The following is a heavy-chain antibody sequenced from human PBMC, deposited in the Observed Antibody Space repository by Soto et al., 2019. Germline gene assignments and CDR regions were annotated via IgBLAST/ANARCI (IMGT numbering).Heavy chain of an antibody. D-gene: IGHD2-15*01. CDR1: GYTFTSYG. CDR3: ARDPGYCSGGSCYSVYYYYYMDV. V-gene: IGHV1-18*01. CDR2: ISAYNGNT. Sequence: ASVKVSCKASGYTFTSYGISWVRQAPGQGLEWMGWISAYNGNTNYAQKLQGRVTMTTDTSTSTAYMELRSLRSEDTAVYYCARDPGYCSGGSCYSVYYYYYMDVWGKGTTVTVSS. J-gene: IGHJ6*03.